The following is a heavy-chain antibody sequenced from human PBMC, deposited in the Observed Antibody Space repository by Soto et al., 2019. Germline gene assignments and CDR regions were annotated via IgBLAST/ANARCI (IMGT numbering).Heavy chain of an antibody. CDR1: GFTFSSYG. CDR2: ISYDGSNK. Sequence: SLRLSCAASGFTFSSYGMHWVRQAPGKGLEWVAVISYDGSNKYYADSVKGRFTISRDNSKNTLYLQMNSLRAEDTAVYYCAKGGSYYFDYWGQGTLVTVSS. V-gene: IGHV3-30*18. J-gene: IGHJ4*02. CDR3: AKGGSYYFDY.